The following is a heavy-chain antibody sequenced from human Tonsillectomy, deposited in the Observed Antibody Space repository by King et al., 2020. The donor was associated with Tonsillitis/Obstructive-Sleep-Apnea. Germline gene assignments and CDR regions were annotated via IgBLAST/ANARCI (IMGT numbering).Heavy chain of an antibody. V-gene: IGHV4-59*01. D-gene: IGHD4-17*01. CDR2: IYYSGST. CDR3: ARGGASTATNRFDS. CDR1: GGSISSYY. J-gene: IGHJ4*02. Sequence: VQLQESGPGVVKPSETLSLTCTVSGGSISSYYWSWIRQPPGKELEWIANIYYSGSTNDNPSLKSRVTVSVDTSNNQFSLKVSSVTAADTAVYYCARGGASTATNRFDSWGQGTLVTVSS.